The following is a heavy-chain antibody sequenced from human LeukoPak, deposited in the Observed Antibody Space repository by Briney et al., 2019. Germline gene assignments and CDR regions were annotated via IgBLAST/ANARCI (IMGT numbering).Heavy chain of an antibody. D-gene: IGHD3-3*01. Sequence: GGSLRLSCAASGFTFSDYYMSWIRQAPGKGLEWVSYISSSGSTIYYADSVKGRFTISRDNAKNSLYLQMNSLRAEDTAVYYCARGAAHYDFWSGPYYYYYMDVWGKGTTVTVSS. V-gene: IGHV3-11*04. CDR3: ARGAAHYDFWSGPYYYYYMDV. CDR1: GFTFSDYY. J-gene: IGHJ6*03. CDR2: ISSSGSTI.